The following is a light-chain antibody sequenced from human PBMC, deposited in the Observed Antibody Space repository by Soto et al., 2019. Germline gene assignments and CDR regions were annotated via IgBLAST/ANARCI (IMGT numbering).Light chain of an antibody. J-gene: IGLJ1*01. CDR2: EVN. CDR3: TSYAGGNNV. CDR1: SSDVGGYNY. V-gene: IGLV2-8*01. Sequence: QSALTQPPSASGSPGQSVTISCTGTSSDVGGYNYVSWYQQHPGKVPELMVYEVNKRPSGVPDRFSGSKSGNTASLTVSGLQAEDEADYYCTSYAGGNNVFGTGTKLTVL.